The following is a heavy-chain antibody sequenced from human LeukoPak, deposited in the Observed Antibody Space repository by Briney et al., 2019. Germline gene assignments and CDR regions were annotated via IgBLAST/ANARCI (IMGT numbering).Heavy chain of an antibody. CDR3: ARVHYVISFYYMDV. CDR2: ISGNHGNT. CDR1: GYSFTNYD. J-gene: IGHJ6*03. V-gene: IGHV1-18*01. D-gene: IGHD2/OR15-2a*01. Sequence: ASVKVSCKASGYSFTNYDINWVRQAPGQGLEWMGWISGNHGNTNYAQKLQGRVTMTTDTSTSTAYMELRSLRSDDTAVYYCARVHYVISFYYMDVWGKGTTVTISS.